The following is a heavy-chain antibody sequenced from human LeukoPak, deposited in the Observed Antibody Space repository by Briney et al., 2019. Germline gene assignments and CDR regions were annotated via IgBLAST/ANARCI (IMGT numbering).Heavy chain of an antibody. CDR3: ARAWSGTQYYFDY. V-gene: IGHV3-66*01. J-gene: IGHJ4*02. CDR1: GFTVSDSY. CDR2: IYSGGST. D-gene: IGHD3-3*01. Sequence: GGSLRLSCVASGFTVSDSYMSWVRQAPGKGLEWVSVIYSGGSTYYADSVKGRFTISRDTSKNTLYLQMNSLRAEDTAVYYCARAWSGTQYYFDYWGQGTLVTVSS.